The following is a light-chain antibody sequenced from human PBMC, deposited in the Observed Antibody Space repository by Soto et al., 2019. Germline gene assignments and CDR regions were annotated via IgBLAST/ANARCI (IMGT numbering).Light chain of an antibody. CDR2: GNS. V-gene: IGLV1-40*01. Sequence: QSVLTQPPSVSRAPGQRVTISCTGSSSNIGAGYDVHWYQQLPGTAPKLLIYGNSIRPSGVPDRFSGSKSGTSASLAITGLQAEDEADYYCQSYDSSVVFGGGTKLTVL. CDR1: SSNIGAGYD. CDR3: QSYDSSVV. J-gene: IGLJ2*01.